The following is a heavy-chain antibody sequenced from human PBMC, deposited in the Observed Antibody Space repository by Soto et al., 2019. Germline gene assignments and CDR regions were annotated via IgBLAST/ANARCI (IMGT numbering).Heavy chain of an antibody. Sequence: PGGSLRLSCAASGFTFSGYAMTWVRQAPGKGLEWVSTISGSGGTTYYADSVKGRLTISRDNSKNTLYLQMNSLRAEDTAVYYCARKSRIAASRPGSDYYYGMDVWGQGTTVTVSS. CDR3: ARKSRIAASRPGSDYYYGMDV. J-gene: IGHJ6*02. D-gene: IGHD6-13*01. CDR2: ISGSGGTT. V-gene: IGHV3-23*01. CDR1: GFTFSGYA.